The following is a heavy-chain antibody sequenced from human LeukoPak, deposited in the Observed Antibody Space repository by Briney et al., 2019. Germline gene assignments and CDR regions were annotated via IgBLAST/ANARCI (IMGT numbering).Heavy chain of an antibody. Sequence: SETLSLTCTVSGGSIGYGGYYWTWIRHHPGKGLEWIGYMHYSGDTHYNPSLKSRVTISVDTSKNHFSLKLSSVTAADTAMYYCARRVPDSSAPGIAFDIWGQGTMVTVSS. CDR1: GGSIGYGGYY. D-gene: IGHD3-22*01. CDR2: MHYSGDT. J-gene: IGHJ3*02. CDR3: ARRVPDSSAPGIAFDI. V-gene: IGHV4-31*03.